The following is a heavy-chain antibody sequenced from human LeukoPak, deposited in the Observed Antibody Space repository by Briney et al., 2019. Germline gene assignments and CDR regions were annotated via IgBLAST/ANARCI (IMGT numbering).Heavy chain of an antibody. CDR1: EFTFSGTW. V-gene: IGHV3-7*03. J-gene: IGHJ4*02. CDR3: AKVPRAAGTDY. Sequence: HPGGSLRLSCEVSEFTFSGTWMSWVRQAPGKGLEWVANINEDGREKNYVDSVKGRFTISRDNSKNTLYLQMNSLRAEDTAVYYCAKVPRAAGTDYWGQGTLVTVSS. CDR2: INEDGREK. D-gene: IGHD6-13*01.